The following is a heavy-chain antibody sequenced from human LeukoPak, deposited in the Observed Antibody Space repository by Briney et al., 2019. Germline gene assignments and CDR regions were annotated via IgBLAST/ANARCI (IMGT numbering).Heavy chain of an antibody. Sequence: ASVKVSCKASGYTLTGYYMHWVRQDPGQGLEWMGWINPNSGGTNYAQKFQGRVTMTRDTSISTAYMELSRLRSDDTAVYYCARDLTTKGVVATIMGIFDYWGQGTLVTVSS. D-gene: IGHD5-12*01. CDR3: ARDLTTKGVVATIMGIFDY. CDR2: INPNSGGT. J-gene: IGHJ4*02. CDR1: GYTLTGYY. V-gene: IGHV1-2*02.